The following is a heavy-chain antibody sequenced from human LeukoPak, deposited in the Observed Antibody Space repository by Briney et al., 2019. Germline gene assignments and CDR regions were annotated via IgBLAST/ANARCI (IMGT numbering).Heavy chain of an antibody. CDR1: GFTFSIYA. J-gene: IGHJ4*02. CDR3: VREGGGSPHFDY. D-gene: IGHD3-16*01. V-gene: IGHV3-30*14. CDR2: IIYDGTNK. Sequence: GGSLRLSRAASGFTFSIYAMHWVRQGPGKGPEGVAHIIYDGTNKYYADSVKGRFSISRDNSKNTLFLQMDSLRPEDTAVYYCVREGGGSPHFDYWGQGTLVTVSS.